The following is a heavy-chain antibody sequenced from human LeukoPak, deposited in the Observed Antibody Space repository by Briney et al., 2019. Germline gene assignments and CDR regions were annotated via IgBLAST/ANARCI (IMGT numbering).Heavy chain of an antibody. CDR2: FDPEDGET. Sequence: ASVTVSCKVSGYTLTELSMHWVRQAPGKGLEWMGGFDPEDGETIYAQKFQGRVTMTEDTSTDTAYMELSSLRSEDTAVYYCATVYGGNSGAFDIWGQGTMVTVSS. D-gene: IGHD4-23*01. CDR1: GYTLTELS. J-gene: IGHJ3*02. CDR3: ATVYGGNSGAFDI. V-gene: IGHV1-24*01.